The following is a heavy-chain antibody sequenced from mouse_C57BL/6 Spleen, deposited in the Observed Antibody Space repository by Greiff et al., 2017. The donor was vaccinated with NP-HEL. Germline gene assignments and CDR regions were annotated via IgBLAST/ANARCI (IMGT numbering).Heavy chain of an antibody. CDR1: GYTFTSYD. Sequence: QVQLQQSGPDLVKPGASVKLSCKASGYTFTSYDITWVQQSPGQGLEWIGWIYPRDGSTKYNENLKGRATLTVDTSSSTPYMESHRLTSEDSAVYFSARGLDSYFDDWGKGTTLTVSS. CDR3: ARGLDSYFDD. J-gene: IGHJ2*01. CDR2: IYPRDGST. D-gene: IGHD2-4*01. V-gene: IGHV1-85*01.